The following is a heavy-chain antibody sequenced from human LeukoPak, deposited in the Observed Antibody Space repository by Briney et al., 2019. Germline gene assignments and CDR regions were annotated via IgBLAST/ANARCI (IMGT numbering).Heavy chain of an antibody. V-gene: IGHV1-8*01. D-gene: IGHD2-2*01. Sequence: ASVKVSCKASGYTFTSYDINWVRQATGQGLEWMGWMNPNSGNTGYAQKFQGRVTMTRNTSISTAYMELSSLRSEDTAVYYCARGGRYCSSTSCSFFDYWGQGTLVTVSS. CDR3: ARGGRYCSSTSCSFFDY. J-gene: IGHJ4*02. CDR1: GYTFTSYD. CDR2: MNPNSGNT.